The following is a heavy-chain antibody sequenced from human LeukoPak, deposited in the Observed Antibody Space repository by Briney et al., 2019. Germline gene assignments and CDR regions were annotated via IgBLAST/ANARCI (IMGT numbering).Heavy chain of an antibody. Sequence: TGGSLRLSCAASGFTFSSYEMTWVRQAPGKGLGWVSYISSSGSTIYYADSVKGRFTISRDNAKNSLYLQMNSLRAEDTAVYYCARVGSYCSSTSCSDYWGQGTLVTVSS. CDR2: ISSSGSTI. V-gene: IGHV3-48*03. D-gene: IGHD2-2*01. J-gene: IGHJ4*02. CDR1: GFTFSSYE. CDR3: ARVGSYCSSTSCSDY.